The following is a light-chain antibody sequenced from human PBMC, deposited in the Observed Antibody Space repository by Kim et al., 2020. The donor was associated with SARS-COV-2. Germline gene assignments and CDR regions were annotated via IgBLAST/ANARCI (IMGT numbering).Light chain of an antibody. CDR1: PSVSNN. Sequence: SPGERATLSCRASPSVSNNLAWYQHKPGRPPRLLIYGASTRATGVPARFSGSGSGTDFTLTVSSLQSEDFAVYYCHHYNDWPPGDTFGQGTKLEI. J-gene: IGKJ2*01. V-gene: IGKV3-15*01. CDR2: GAS. CDR3: HHYNDWPPGDT.